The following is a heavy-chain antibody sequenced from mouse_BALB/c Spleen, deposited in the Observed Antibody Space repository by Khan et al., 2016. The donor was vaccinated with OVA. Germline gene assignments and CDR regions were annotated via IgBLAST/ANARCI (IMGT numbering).Heavy chain of an antibody. CDR1: GFTFSTYG. Sequence: EVELVESGGDLVKPGGSLKLSCATSGFTFSTYGMSWVRQTPDKRLEWVAAISSGGSYTYYPGSVKGRFTISRDNANNTLYLQMSSLKSEETAIYYCTRLAYYYNSEGFAYWGQVTLVTVSA. V-gene: IGHV5-6*01. CDR3: TRLAYYYNSEGFAY. J-gene: IGHJ3*01. CDR2: ISSGGSYT. D-gene: IGHD1-1*01.